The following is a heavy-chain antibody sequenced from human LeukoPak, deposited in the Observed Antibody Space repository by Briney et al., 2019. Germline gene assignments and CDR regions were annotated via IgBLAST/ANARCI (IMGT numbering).Heavy chain of an antibody. CDR3: ARLVQSQIYSSRGDWFDP. CDR1: GGSIRSHF. Sequence: PSETLSLTCTVSGGSIRSHFWSWVRQPPGKGLEWIGYVYYSGSTNYNPSLKSRVTISVDTSKNQFSLKLSSVTAADTAVYYCARLVQSQIYSSRGDWFDPWGQGTLVTVSS. J-gene: IGHJ5*02. D-gene: IGHD2-15*01. V-gene: IGHV4-59*08. CDR2: VYYSGST.